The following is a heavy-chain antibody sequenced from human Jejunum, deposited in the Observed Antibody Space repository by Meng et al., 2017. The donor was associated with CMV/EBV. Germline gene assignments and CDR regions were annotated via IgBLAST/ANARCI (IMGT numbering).Heavy chain of an antibody. CDR1: GFTFTTFA. J-gene: IGHJ4*02. CDR3: ASTGPLYGLYFCY. Sequence: GFTFTTFAMSWVRPAPGKGLEWVSGISGTGGGNPYFADSVKGRFTVSRDNVKNSVYLQMNSLRAEDTAVYYCASTGPLYGLYFCYWGQGTLVTVSS. CDR2: ISGTGGGNP. D-gene: IGHD2-8*01. V-gene: IGHV3-23*01.